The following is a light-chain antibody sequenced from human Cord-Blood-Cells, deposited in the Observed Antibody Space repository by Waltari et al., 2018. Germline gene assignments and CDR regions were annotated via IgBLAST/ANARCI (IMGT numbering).Light chain of an antibody. CDR3: SSYTSSSTRV. CDR2: DVS. V-gene: IGLV2-14*01. Sequence: QSALTQPASVSGSPGQSITISSTGTSSDVGGYHYFSWYQQHPGKAPKLMIYDVSNRPSGVSNRFSGSKSGNTASLTISGLQAEDEADYYCSSYTSSSTRVFGGGTKLTVL. CDR1: SSDVGGYHY. J-gene: IGLJ3*02.